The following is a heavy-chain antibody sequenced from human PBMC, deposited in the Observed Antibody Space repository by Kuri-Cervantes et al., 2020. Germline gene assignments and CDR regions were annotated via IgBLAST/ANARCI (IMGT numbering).Heavy chain of an antibody. CDR2: ISYDGSNK. Sequence: GGSLRLSCAASGFTFNSYAMHWVRQAPGKGLEWVAVISYDGSNKYYADSVKGRFTVSRDNSKNTLYLEMDSLRAGDTAVYYCARARYFDRYYYMDVWGTGSTVTVSS. V-gene: IGHV3-30*07. D-gene: IGHD3-9*01. CDR3: ARARYFDRYYYMDV. CDR1: GFTFNSYA. J-gene: IGHJ6*03.